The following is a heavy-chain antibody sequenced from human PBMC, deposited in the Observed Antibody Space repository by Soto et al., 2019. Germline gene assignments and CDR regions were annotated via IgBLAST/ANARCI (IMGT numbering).Heavy chain of an antibody. D-gene: IGHD5-12*01. CDR3: AREGSYSAYNFAHGIQLWSFDF. Sequence: SETLSLTCTVSGGSINTFYWSWVRQPAGKGLEWIGRIFSSGSTSFNPSLESRVAMSVETSKNHFSLNLSSVPAADMAVYYCAREGSYSAYNFAHGIQLWSFDFWGQGALVTSPQ. V-gene: IGHV4-4*07. CDR1: GGSINTFY. J-gene: IGHJ4*02. CDR2: IFSSGST.